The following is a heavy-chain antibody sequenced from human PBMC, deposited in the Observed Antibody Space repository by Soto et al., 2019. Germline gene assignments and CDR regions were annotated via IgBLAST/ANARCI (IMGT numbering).Heavy chain of an antibody. Sequence: GGSLRLSCAASGFTFSSYGMHWVRQAPGKGLEWVAVIWYDGSNKYYAGSVKGRFTISRDNSKNTLYLQMNSLRAEDTAVYYCARPDSRARPSDAFDIWGQGTMVT. D-gene: IGHD6-6*01. CDR3: ARPDSRARPSDAFDI. CDR2: IWYDGSNK. J-gene: IGHJ3*02. V-gene: IGHV3-33*01. CDR1: GFTFSSYG.